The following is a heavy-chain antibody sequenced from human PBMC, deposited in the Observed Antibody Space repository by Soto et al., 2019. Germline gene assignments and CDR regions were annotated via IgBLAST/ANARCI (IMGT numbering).Heavy chain of an antibody. V-gene: IGHV3-53*01. CDR1: GFTVGNNY. CDR3: AKDGRGSGSHYTSFGY. CDR2: IYSTGTT. J-gene: IGHJ4*02. Sequence: EVQLVESGGGLIQPGGCLKLSCAASGFTVGNNYMSWVRQAPGKGLKWVSLIYSTGTTKYADSVKGRFTVSRDNAKNTLYLQMNSLRAEETAVYYCAKDGRGSGSHYTSFGYWGQGSLVTVSS. D-gene: IGHD3-10*01.